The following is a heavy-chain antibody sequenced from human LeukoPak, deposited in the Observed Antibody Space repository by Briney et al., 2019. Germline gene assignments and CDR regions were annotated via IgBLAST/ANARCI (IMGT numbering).Heavy chain of an antibody. CDR3: AREGYGGFDVLGAY. J-gene: IGHJ4*02. Sequence: SETLSLTCTVSGGSISSYYWSWIRQPAGKGLEWIGRIYTSGSTNYNPSLKSRVTISVDTSKNQFSLKLTSVTAADTAVYYCAREGYGGFDVLGAYWGQGTLVTVSS. CDR1: GGSISSYY. V-gene: IGHV4-4*07. CDR2: IYTSGST. D-gene: IGHD5-12*01.